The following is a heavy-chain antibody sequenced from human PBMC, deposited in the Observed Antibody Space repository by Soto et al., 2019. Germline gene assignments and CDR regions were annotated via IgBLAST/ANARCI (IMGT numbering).Heavy chain of an antibody. CDR2: IYYSGST. D-gene: IGHD3-16*02. J-gene: IGHJ4*02. CDR3: ASTRLHLGELSFSLDY. V-gene: IGHV4-39*07. CDR1: GGSISSSYY. Sequence: SETLSLTCTVSGGSISSSYYWGWIRQPPGKGLEWIGNIYYSGSTYYNPSLKSRVTISVDTSKNQFSLKLSSVTAADTAVYYCASTRLHLGELSFSLDYWGQGTLVTVSS.